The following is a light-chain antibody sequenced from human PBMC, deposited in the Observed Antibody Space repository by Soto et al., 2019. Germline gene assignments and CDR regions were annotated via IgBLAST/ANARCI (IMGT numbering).Light chain of an antibody. CDR2: DAS. V-gene: IGKV3-11*01. J-gene: IGKJ5*01. CDR3: QQSSNWIT. Sequence: EIVLTQSPATLSLSPGERATLSCRVSQSVSSYLAWYQQKPGQAPRLLIYDASNRATGIPARFSGSGSGTDFTLTISSLEPEDFAVYYCQQSSNWITFGQGTRLEIK. CDR1: QSVSSY.